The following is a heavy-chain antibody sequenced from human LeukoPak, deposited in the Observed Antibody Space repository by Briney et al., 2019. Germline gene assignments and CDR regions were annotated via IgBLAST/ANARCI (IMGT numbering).Heavy chain of an antibody. CDR1: GGTFSSYA. CDR3: ARESTIYSSSWTYLGY. V-gene: IGHV1-69*01. CDR2: IIPIFGTA. J-gene: IGHJ4*02. Sequence: GASVKVSCKASGGTFSSYAISWVRQAPGQGLEWMGGIIPIFGTANYAQKFQGRVTITADESTSTAYMELSSLRSEDTAVYYCARESTIYSSSWTYLGYWGQGTLVTVSS. D-gene: IGHD6-13*01.